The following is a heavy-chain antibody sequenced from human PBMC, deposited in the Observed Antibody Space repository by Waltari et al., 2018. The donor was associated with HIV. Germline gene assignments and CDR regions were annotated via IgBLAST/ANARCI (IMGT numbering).Heavy chain of an antibody. CDR2: IYYTGST. Sequence: QVQLQESGPGLVKPSETLSLICTVPGGSISNYYWGWIRQPPGKGLEWFGYIYYTGSTDYNPSLKSRVTISVDTSKNQFSLKLTSVTAADTAQYYCARYSSAWTGFDYWGQGTLVTVSS. D-gene: IGHD6-19*01. J-gene: IGHJ4*02. CDR1: GGSISNYY. V-gene: IGHV4-59*01. CDR3: ARYSSAWTGFDY.